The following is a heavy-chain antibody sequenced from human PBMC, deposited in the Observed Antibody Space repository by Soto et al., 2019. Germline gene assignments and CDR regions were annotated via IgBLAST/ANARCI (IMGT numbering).Heavy chain of an antibody. Sequence: SETLSLTCTVSGGSITSSSYYWGWIRQPPGKGLEWIGSIYYSGNTYYTPSLKSRVTISVDTSKNQFSQRLSSVTAADTAGYYCARQGGRCCSGGRCRVGSSGEGVLVTVAS. CDR1: GGSITSSSYY. D-gene: IGHD2-15*01. CDR3: ARQGGRCCSGGRCRVGS. V-gene: IGHV4-39*01. J-gene: IGHJ5*01. CDR2: IYYSGNT.